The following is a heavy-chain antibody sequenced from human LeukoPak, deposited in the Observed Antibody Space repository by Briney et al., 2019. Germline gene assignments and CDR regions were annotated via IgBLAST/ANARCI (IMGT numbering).Heavy chain of an antibody. Sequence: GGSLRLSCAASGFTFSSYAMSWVRHAPGKGLEWVSAISGSGGSTYYPYSVNGRFTISRDNTKNTLYLQMNSLRAEDTAVYYCAKDVGYCTNGVCSYYFDYWGQGTLVTVSS. CDR2: ISGSGGST. CDR1: GFTFSSYA. V-gene: IGHV3-23*01. CDR3: AKDVGYCTNGVCSYYFDY. D-gene: IGHD2-8*01. J-gene: IGHJ4*02.